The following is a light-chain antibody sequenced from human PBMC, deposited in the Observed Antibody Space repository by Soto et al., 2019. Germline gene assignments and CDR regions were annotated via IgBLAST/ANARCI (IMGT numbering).Light chain of an antibody. CDR1: SRDIGTSNL. CDR2: EDT. Sequence: QSALTQPASVSGSPGQSITISCTGTSRDIGTSNLVSWYQQYPGKAPKLMIYEDTKRPSGISDRFSGSKSGNTASLTICGLQPEDEADYYCYSFAGISNSLFVFGTGTKLTVL. CDR3: YSFAGISNSLFV. V-gene: IGLV2-23*01. J-gene: IGLJ1*01.